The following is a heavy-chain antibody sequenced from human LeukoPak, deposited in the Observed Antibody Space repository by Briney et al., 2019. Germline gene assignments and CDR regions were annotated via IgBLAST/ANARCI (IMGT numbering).Heavy chain of an antibody. CDR3: ATEFWYRFDH. V-gene: IGHV3-7*01. Sequence: GGSLRLSCAASGFTFSNYWMNWVRQAPGKGLEWVASIKQDGSENYYVDSVKGRFTISRDNAKNSLYLQMNSLRVEDTAVYYCATEFWYRFDHWGQGTLVTISS. D-gene: IGHD6-13*01. CDR1: GFTFSNYW. CDR2: IKQDGSEN. J-gene: IGHJ4*02.